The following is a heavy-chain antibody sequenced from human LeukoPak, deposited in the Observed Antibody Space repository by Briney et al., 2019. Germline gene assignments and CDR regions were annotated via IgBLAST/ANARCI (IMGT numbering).Heavy chain of an antibody. V-gene: IGHV3-23*01. CDR1: GFTFSSYA. J-gene: IGHJ3*02. CDR2: ISGSGGST. CDR3: AKDFGLDYGGNADAFDI. Sequence: GGSLRLSCAASGFTFSSYAMSWVRQAPGKGLEWVSAISGSGGSTYYADSVKGRFTISRDNSKNTLYLQMNSLRAEGTAVYYCAKDFGLDYGGNADAFDIWGQGTMVTVSS. D-gene: IGHD4-23*01.